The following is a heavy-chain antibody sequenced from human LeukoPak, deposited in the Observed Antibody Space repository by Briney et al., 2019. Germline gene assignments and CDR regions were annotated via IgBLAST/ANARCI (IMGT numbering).Heavy chain of an antibody. D-gene: IGHD3-16*01. CDR2: IYTSGST. CDR1: GGSFSGYY. Sequence: SETLSLTCAVYGGSFSGYYWSWIRQPPGKGLEWIGRIYTSGSTNYNPSLKSRVTMSVDTSKNQFSLKLSSVTAADTAVYYCARDNSVEVSTMIIFDYWGQGTLVTVSS. V-gene: IGHV4-59*10. J-gene: IGHJ4*02. CDR3: ARDNSVEVSTMIIFDY.